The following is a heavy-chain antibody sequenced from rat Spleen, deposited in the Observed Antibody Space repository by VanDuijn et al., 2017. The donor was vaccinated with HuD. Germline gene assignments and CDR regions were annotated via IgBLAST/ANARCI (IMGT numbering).Heavy chain of an antibody. J-gene: IGHJ2*01. V-gene: IGHV5-20*01. CDR1: GFTFDDYH. CDR3: TTDLGTRVR. D-gene: IGHD1-4*01. Sequence: EVQLVESGGGLVQPGRSLKLSCAASGFTFDDYHMAWVRQAPTQGLEWVASINYDGSAAYYRDSVKGRFTISRDDAKSTLYLQMDSLRSEDTATYYCTTDLGTRVRWGQGVMVTVSS. CDR2: INYDGSAA.